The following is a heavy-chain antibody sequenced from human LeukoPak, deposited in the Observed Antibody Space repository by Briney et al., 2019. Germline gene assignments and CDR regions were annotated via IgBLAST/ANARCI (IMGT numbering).Heavy chain of an antibody. CDR1: GGSFSGYY. D-gene: IGHD1-26*01. V-gene: IGHV4-34*01. CDR2: INHSGST. CDR3: ARHHLGSYWRSGSY. Sequence: SETLSLTCAVYGGSFSGYYWSWIRQPPGKGLEWIGEINHSGSTNYNPSLKSRVTISVDTSKNQFSLKLSSVTAADTAVYYCARHHLGSYWRSGSYWGQGTLVTVSS. J-gene: IGHJ4*02.